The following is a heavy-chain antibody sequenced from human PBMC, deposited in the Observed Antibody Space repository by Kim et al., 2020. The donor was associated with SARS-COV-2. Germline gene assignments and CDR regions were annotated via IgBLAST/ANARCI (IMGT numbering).Heavy chain of an antibody. J-gene: IGHJ4*02. CDR3: ARDSEYYDFWSGYQPTRYYFDY. CDR1: GFTFSSYW. Sequence: GGSLRLSCAASGFTFSSYWMSWVRQAPGKGLEWVANIKQDGSEKYYVDSVKGRFTISRDNAKNSLYLQMNSLRAEDTAVYYCARDSEYYDFWSGYQPTRYYFDYWGQGTLVTVSS. V-gene: IGHV3-7*01. CDR2: IKQDGSEK. D-gene: IGHD3-3*01.